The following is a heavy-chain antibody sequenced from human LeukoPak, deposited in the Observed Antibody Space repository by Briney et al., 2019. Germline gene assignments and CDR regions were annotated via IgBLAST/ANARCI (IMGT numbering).Heavy chain of an antibody. CDR2: IHHSGNT. J-gene: IGHJ4*02. Sequence: SETLSLTCAVYGGSFSDYYWSWIRQSPGKWLEWIGEIHHSGNTNYRPSFKSRVTISVDTSKNQFSLKLTSVTAADTAVYYCARVVGRYYKIDFWGQGTPVTVSS. CDR3: ARVVGRYYKIDF. D-gene: IGHD1-26*01. V-gene: IGHV4-34*01. CDR1: GGSFSDYY.